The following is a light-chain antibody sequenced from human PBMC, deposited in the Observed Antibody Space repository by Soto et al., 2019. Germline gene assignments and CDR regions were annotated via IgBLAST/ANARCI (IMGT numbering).Light chain of an antibody. CDR2: TAS. J-gene: IGKJ1*01. Sequence: DIRVSHSPSTLAGSVGDRVTITCRASQSISSWLAWYQQKPGKAPQLLIYTASSLESGVPSRFSGSGSGTEFTLTISSLQPDDFATYYCQQYKSYSQTFGQGSKADIK. V-gene: IGKV1-5*03. CDR3: QQYKSYSQT. CDR1: QSISSW.